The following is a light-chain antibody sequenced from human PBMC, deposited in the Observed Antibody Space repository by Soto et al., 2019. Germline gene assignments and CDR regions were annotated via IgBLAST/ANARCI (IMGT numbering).Light chain of an antibody. CDR1: HSFSSY. Sequence: DIQMTQSPSSLSASVGDRITITCLTSHSFSSYLNWYQQKTGKAPKLLIYASSSLESGVPSRFSGSGSGTDFTLTISSRQPEDLSTDYDQRSYNTPWTFGQGTKVEIK. J-gene: IGKJ1*01. V-gene: IGKV1-39*01. CDR2: ASS. CDR3: QRSYNTPWT.